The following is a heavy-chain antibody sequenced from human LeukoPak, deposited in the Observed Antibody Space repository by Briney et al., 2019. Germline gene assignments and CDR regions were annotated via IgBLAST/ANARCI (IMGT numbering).Heavy chain of an antibody. Sequence: GGSLRFSCAASGFTFSSYNMNWVRQAPGKGLEWVSYISPSSSRIDYAASVRGRFTISRDNAKSSLYLQMNSLSTDDTAVYYCARMNYVSSGWGAPFDDWGQGTLVTVSS. J-gene: IGHJ4*02. CDR2: ISPSSSRI. CDR3: ARMNYVSSGWGAPFDD. CDR1: GFTFSSYN. D-gene: IGHD1-7*01. V-gene: IGHV3-48*04.